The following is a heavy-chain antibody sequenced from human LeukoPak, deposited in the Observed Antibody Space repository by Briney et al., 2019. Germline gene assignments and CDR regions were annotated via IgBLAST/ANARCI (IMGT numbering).Heavy chain of an antibody. D-gene: IGHD3-10*01. Sequence: PGGSLRLSCAASGFTFSSYAMSWVRQAPGKGLEWVSATSGSGGSTYYADSVKGRFTISRDNAKNSLYLQMNSLRDEDTAVYYCAREPYGSGSYQFDYWGQGTLVTVSS. V-gene: IGHV3-23*01. CDR3: AREPYGSGSYQFDY. J-gene: IGHJ4*02. CDR1: GFTFSSYA. CDR2: TSGSGGST.